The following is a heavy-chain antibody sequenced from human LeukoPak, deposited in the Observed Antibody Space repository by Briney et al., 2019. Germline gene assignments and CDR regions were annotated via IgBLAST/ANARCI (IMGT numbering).Heavy chain of an antibody. CDR1: GDSISSSSYY. V-gene: IGHV4-39*07. J-gene: IGHJ6*01. D-gene: IGHD3-10*01. CDR3: ARDGMIRGGYYGMDV. Sequence: SETLSLTCTVSGDSISSSSYYWGWIRQPPGKGLEWIGSIYYSGNTYYSPSLKSRVTISVDTSKNQFSLKLSSVTAADTAVYYCARDGMIRGGYYGMDVWGQGTTVTVSS. CDR2: IYYSGNT.